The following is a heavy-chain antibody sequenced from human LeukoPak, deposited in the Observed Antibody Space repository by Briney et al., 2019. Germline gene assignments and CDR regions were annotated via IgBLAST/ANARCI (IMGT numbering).Heavy chain of an antibody. J-gene: IGHJ5*02. D-gene: IGHD3-10*01. V-gene: IGHV4-34*01. CDR1: GGSITGYY. CDR2: IRYTGAT. CDR3: ARADYRVRGVIIGFDP. Sequence: PSETLSLTCAVYGGSITGYYWSWIRQTPGRGLEWVGEIRYTGATSYNPSLKSRATISTDTSKNQFSLRLSSVTAADTAVYYCARADYRVRGVIIGFDPWGQGTLVTVSS.